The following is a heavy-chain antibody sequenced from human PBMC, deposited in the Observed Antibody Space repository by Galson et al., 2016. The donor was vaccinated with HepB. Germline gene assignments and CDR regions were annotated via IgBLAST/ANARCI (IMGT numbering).Heavy chain of an antibody. CDR2: ISGSGGGTYT. Sequence: SLRLSCAASRSTFSTFGMSWVRQAPGKGLEWVSAISGSGGGTYTYYADSVKGRFTISRDYSKNTVYLQMNSPRAEDTAVYYCASGAGWTEDYWGQGTLVTVSS. J-gene: IGHJ4*02. CDR1: RSTFSTFG. CDR3: ASGAGWTEDY. D-gene: IGHD1-26*01. V-gene: IGHV3-23*01.